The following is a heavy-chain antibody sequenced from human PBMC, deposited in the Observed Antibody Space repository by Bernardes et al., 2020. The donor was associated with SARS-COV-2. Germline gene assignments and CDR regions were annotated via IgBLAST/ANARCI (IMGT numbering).Heavy chain of an antibody. Sequence: ASVKVSCKASGYTFTSYGISWVRQAPGQGLEWMGWISAYNGNTNYAQKLQGRVTMTTDTSTSTAYMELRSLRSDDTARYYCAKDRDIVLIGHGMDAWGQGTTVTVSS. J-gene: IGHJ6*02. CDR2: ISAYNGNT. V-gene: IGHV1-18*01. CDR3: AKDRDIVLIGHGMDA. D-gene: IGHD2-15*01. CDR1: GYTFTSYG.